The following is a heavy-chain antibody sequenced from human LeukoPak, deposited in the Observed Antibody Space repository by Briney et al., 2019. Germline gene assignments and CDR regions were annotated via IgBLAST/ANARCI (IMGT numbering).Heavy chain of an antibody. J-gene: IGHJ4*02. CDR1: GIIFSSYG. CDR2: ISSSSSYI. V-gene: IGHV3-21*01. Sequence: GGSLRLSCAASGIIFSSYGMHWVRQAPGKGLEWVSSISSSSSYIYYADSVKGRFTISRDNAKNSLYLQMNSLRTEDTAVYYCARVPWGHGENYWGQGTLVTVSS. D-gene: IGHD3-10*01. CDR3: ARVPWGHGENY.